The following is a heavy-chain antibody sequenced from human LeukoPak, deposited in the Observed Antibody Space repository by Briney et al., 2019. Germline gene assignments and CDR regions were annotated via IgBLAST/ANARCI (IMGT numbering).Heavy chain of an antibody. CDR2: IYHSGIT. V-gene: IGHV4-30-2*01. J-gene: IGHJ5*02. CDR1: VGSISSGGYY. CDR3: ARVSRSRAYDWFDP. D-gene: IGHD2-15*01. Sequence: SETLSLTCTVSVGSISSGGYYWSWIRQPPGKGLEWIGYIYHSGITYYNLSLKSRVTISVDRSKNQFSLKLSSVTAADTAVYYCARVSRSRAYDWFDPWGQGTLVTVSS.